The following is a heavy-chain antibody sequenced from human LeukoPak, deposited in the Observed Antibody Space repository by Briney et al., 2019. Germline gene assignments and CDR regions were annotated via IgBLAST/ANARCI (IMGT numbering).Heavy chain of an antibody. V-gene: IGHV3-23*01. D-gene: IGHD3-16*01. CDR2: IGTSGGTT. Sequence: GGSLRLSCAASGFAFSTYVMSWVRQAPAKGLDWVSAIGTSGGTTYYADSVKGRFTISRDNSKDTLYLQMNSLRAEDTAVYYCAKRLWGSGFDYWGQGTLVTVSS. CDR1: GFAFSTYV. CDR3: AKRLWGSGFDY. J-gene: IGHJ4*02.